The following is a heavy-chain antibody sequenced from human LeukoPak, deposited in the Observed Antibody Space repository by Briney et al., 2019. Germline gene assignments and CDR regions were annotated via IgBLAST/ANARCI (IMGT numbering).Heavy chain of an antibody. CDR3: AKDRSLVVVIAILFDY. CDR2: ISGSGGST. CDR1: GFTFSSYA. D-gene: IGHD2-21*01. Sequence: GGSLRLSCAASGFTFSSYAMSWVRQAPGKGLEWVSAISGSGGSTYYADSVKGRFTISRDNSKNTLYLQMNSLRAEDTAVYYCAKDRSLVVVIAILFDYWGHGTLVTVSS. J-gene: IGHJ4*01. V-gene: IGHV3-23*01.